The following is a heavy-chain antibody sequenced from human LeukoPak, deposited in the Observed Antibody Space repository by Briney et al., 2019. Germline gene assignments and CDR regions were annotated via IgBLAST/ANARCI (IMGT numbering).Heavy chain of an antibody. CDR1: GFSFGTYR. Sequence: QAGGSLRLSCAASGFSFGTYRMNWVRQAPGKGLEWVSYISISGSIIYYADSVKGRFTISRDNAKNSLYLQMNSLRAEDTAVYYCASPTDLSDYWGQGTLVTVSS. D-gene: IGHD1-14*01. V-gene: IGHV3-48*04. J-gene: IGHJ4*02. CDR2: ISISGSII. CDR3: ASPTDLSDY.